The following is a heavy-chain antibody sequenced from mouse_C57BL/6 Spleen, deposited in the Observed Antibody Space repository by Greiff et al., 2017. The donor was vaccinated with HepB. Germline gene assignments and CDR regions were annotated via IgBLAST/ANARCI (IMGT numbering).Heavy chain of an antibody. Sequence: QVQLQQSGAELARPGASVKLSCKASGYTFTSYGISWVKQRTGQGLEWIGEIYPRSGNTYYNEKFKGKATLTADKSSSTVYMGLCSLTSEDSAVYFCARAGGFYYVSSYGYFDVWGTGTTVSVSS. D-gene: IGHD1-1*01. CDR3: ARAGGFYYVSSYGYFDV. CDR1: GYTFTSYG. CDR2: IYPRSGNT. V-gene: IGHV1-81*01. J-gene: IGHJ1*03.